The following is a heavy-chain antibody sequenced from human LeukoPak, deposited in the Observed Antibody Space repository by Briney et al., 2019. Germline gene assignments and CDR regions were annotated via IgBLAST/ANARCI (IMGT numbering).Heavy chain of an antibody. CDR2: IYHSGST. J-gene: IGHJ4*02. Sequence: SETLSLTCTVSGGSISSSSYYWGWIRQPPGKGLEWIGSIYHSGSTYYNPSLKSRVTISLDTSKNQFSLKLSSVTAADTAVYYCARGNYWGQGTLVTVSS. CDR3: ARGNY. CDR1: GGSISSSSYY. V-gene: IGHV4-39*07.